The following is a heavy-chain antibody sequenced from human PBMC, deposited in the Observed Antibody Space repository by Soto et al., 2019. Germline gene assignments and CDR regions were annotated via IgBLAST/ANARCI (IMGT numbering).Heavy chain of an antibody. CDR1: GYTFSNYG. V-gene: IGHV1-18*01. J-gene: IGHJ6*02. Sequence: QVQLVQSGDEVKKPGASVTVSCKTSGYTFSNYGINWGRQAPGQGIEWMGWISGYNGNTNYAQTVQGRVTMTTDTSTGTVYMELRSLKSDDTAIYYCSRFIMVGGWFDPNYYHGMDVWGQGTTVTVSS. CDR3: SRFIMVGGWFDPNYYHGMDV. D-gene: IGHD6-19*01. CDR2: ISGYNGNT.